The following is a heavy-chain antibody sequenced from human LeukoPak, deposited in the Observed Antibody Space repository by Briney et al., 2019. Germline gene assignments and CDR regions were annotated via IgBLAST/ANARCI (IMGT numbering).Heavy chain of an antibody. CDR2: INPSGGST. CDR1: GYTFTSYY. CDR3: ARGPDMIFGPSGAFDI. Sequence: ASVKVSCKASGYTFTSYYMHWVRQAPGQGLEWMGIINPSGGSTSYAQKFQGRVTMTRDTSTSTVYMELSSLRFEDTAVYYCARGPDMIFGPSGAFDIWGQGTMVTVSS. D-gene: IGHD3/OR15-3a*01. J-gene: IGHJ3*02. V-gene: IGHV1-46*01.